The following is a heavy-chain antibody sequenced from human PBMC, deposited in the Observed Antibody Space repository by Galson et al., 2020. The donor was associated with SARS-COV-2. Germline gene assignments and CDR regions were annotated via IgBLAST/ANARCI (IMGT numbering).Heavy chain of an antibody. D-gene: IGHD5-18*01. J-gene: IGHJ3*02. Sequence: ASVKVSCKASGYTFTGYYMHWVRQAPGQGLEWMGWINPNSGGTNSAQKFQGRVTMTRDTSISIAYMELSRLRSDDTAVYYCARDGTAMVTNGFDIWGQGTMVTVSS. CDR3: ARDGTAMVTNGFDI. CDR2: INPNSGGT. CDR1: GYTFTGYY. V-gene: IGHV1-2*02.